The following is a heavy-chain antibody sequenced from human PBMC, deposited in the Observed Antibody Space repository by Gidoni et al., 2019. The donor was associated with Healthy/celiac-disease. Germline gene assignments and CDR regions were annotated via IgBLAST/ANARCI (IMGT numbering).Heavy chain of an antibody. CDR2: IFSNDEK. CDR1: GFSLSNARMG. D-gene: IGHD4-17*01. J-gene: IGHJ5*02. V-gene: IGHV2-26*01. CDR3: ARIINPYGWFDP. Sequence: QVTLKESGPVLVKPTATLTLTCTVSGFSLSNARMGVSWIRQPPGKALEWLAHIFSNDEKSYSTSLKSRLTISKDTSKSQVVLTMTNMDPVDTATYYCARIINPYGWFDPWGQGTLVTVSS.